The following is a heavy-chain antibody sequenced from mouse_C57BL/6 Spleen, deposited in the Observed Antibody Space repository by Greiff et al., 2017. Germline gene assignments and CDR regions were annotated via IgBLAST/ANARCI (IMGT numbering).Heavy chain of an antibody. Sequence: QVQLQQPGAELVKPGASVKLSCKASGYTFTSYWMHWVKQRPGQGLEWIGMIHPNSGSTNYNEKFKSKATLTVDKSSSTAYMQLSSRTSEDSAVYYCARCESSHWDYFDYWGQGTTRTVSS. CDR2: IHPNSGST. D-gene: IGHD6-1*01. CDR1: GYTFTSYW. CDR3: ARCESSHWDYFDY. J-gene: IGHJ2*01. V-gene: IGHV1-64*01.